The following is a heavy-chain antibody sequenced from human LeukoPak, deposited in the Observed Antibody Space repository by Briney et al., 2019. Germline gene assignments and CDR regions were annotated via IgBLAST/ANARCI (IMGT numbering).Heavy chain of an antibody. CDR3: ANQYPG. V-gene: IGHV3-23*01. J-gene: IGHJ4*02. Sequence: GGSLRLSCAASGFTFSTHAMAWVRQAPGKGLDWVSAISGDGGTTYYADSLKGRFTISRDNSKNTLYLQMNSLRAEDTAVYYCANQYPGWGQGTLVTVSS. CDR2: ISGDGGTT. CDR1: GFTFSTHA. D-gene: IGHD4-11*01.